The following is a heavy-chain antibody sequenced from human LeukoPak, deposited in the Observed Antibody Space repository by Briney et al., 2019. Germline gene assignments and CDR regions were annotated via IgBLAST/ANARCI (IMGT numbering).Heavy chain of an antibody. CDR1: GGSFSGYY. CDR2: INHSEST. V-gene: IGHV4-34*01. Sequence: SETLSLTCAVYGGSFSGYYWSWIRQPPGKGLEWIGEINHSESTNYNPSLKSRVTISVDTSKKQFSLKLSSVTAADTAVYYCARAPLVIVVTAFDYWGQGTLVTVSS. D-gene: IGHD2/OR15-2a*01. J-gene: IGHJ4*02. CDR3: ARAPLVIVVTAFDY.